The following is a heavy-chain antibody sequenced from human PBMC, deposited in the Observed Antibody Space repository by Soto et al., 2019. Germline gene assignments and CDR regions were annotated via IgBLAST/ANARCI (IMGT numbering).Heavy chain of an antibody. J-gene: IGHJ6*02. D-gene: IGHD6-13*01. CDR3: AKGIAATGRDYYYYGMEV. CDR1: GYTFTTST. Sequence: ASVKVSCKASGYTFTTSTIHCVRQAPGHRLPWMRWSNAGTGNTKYSQKFQGRGTVTSDTPASSAYMELSGVRYEDTDVYYCAKGIAATGRDYYYYGMEVGGQGTTITGLL. V-gene: IGHV1-3*01. CDR2: SNAGTGNT.